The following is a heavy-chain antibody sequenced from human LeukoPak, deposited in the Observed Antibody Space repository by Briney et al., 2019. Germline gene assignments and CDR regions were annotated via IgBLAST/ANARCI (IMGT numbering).Heavy chain of an antibody. CDR3: ARQYYDFWSVSYYFDY. J-gene: IGHJ4*02. D-gene: IGHD3-3*01. CDR2: IYYSGST. CDR1: GGSISSYY. Sequence: SETLSLTCTVSGGSISSYYWSWIRQPPGKGLEWIGYIYYSGSTNYNPSLKSRVTISVDTSKNQFSLKLSSVTAADTAVYYCARQYYDFWSVSYYFDYWGQGTLVTVSS. V-gene: IGHV4-59*01.